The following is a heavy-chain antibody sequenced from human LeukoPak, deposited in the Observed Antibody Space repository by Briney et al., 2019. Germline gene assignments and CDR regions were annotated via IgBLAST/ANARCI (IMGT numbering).Heavy chain of an antibody. CDR2: ISYDGSNK. D-gene: IGHD3-10*01. J-gene: IGHJ4*02. V-gene: IGHV3-30-3*01. CDR1: GFTFSGYP. CDR3: ARVSGSGSYYNVHDY. Sequence: GGSLRLSCAASGFTFSGYPIHWVRQAPGKGLEWVAVISYDGSNKYYADSVKGRFTISRDNSKNTLYLQMNSLRAEDTAVYYCARVSGSGSYYNVHDYWGQGTLVTVST.